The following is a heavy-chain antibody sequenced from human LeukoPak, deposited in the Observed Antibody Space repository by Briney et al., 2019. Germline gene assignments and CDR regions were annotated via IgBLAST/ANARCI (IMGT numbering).Heavy chain of an antibody. V-gene: IGHV4-34*01. CDR1: GGSFSGYY. CDR3: ARVSEGITIFGVAVSYYFDY. Sequence: SETLSLTCAVCGGSFSGYYWSWIRQPPGKGLEWIGEINHSGSTNYNPSLKSRVTISVDTSKNQFSLKLSSVTAADTAVYYCARVSEGITIFGVAVSYYFDYWGQGTPVTVSS. J-gene: IGHJ4*02. D-gene: IGHD3-3*01. CDR2: INHSGST.